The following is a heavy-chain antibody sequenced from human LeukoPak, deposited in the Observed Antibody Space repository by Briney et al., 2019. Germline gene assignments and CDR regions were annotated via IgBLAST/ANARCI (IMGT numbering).Heavy chain of an antibody. J-gene: IGHJ4*02. Sequence: GGSLRLSCAASGFTFSSYGMSWVRQAPGKGLEWVSTISGGGGGTYYADSVKGRFTIFRDNSKNTLCLQMNSLRAEDTAVYYCAKGYCRGISCYSDYWGQGTLVTVSS. CDR2: ISGGGGGT. D-gene: IGHD2-2*02. CDR3: AKGYCRGISCYSDY. CDR1: GFTFSSYG. V-gene: IGHV3-23*01.